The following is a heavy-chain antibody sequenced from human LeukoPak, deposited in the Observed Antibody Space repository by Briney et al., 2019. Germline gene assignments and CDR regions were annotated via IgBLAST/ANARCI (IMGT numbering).Heavy chain of an antibody. D-gene: IGHD3-3*01. CDR3: ARGQFGVVIEYYSDY. J-gene: IGHJ4*02. V-gene: IGHV3-7*01. Sequence: SGGSLRLSCAASGFTFSSYWMSWVRQAPGKGLEWVANIKQDGSEKYYVDSVKGRFTISRDNAKDSLYLQMNSLRAEDTAVYYCARGQFGVVIEYYSDYWGQGTLVTVSS. CDR1: GFTFSSYW. CDR2: IKQDGSEK.